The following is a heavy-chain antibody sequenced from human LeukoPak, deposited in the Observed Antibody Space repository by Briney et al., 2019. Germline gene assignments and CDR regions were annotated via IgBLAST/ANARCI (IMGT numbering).Heavy chain of an antibody. D-gene: IGHD5-18*01. CDR1: GFTFTSYG. V-gene: IGHV3-30*02. Sequence: PGGSLRLSCAASGFTFTSYGMHWVRQAPGKGLEWVAFIRSDGSVKYYADSAKGRFTISRDNSKNTLYLQMNSLRAEDTAVYYCAKSGYSYGYGIDYWGQGTLVTVSS. J-gene: IGHJ4*02. CDR3: AKSGYSYGYGIDY. CDR2: IRSDGSVK.